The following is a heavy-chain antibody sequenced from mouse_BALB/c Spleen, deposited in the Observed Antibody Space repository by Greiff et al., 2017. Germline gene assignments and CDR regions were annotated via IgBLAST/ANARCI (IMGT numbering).Heavy chain of an antibody. CDR1: GFTFSNYW. D-gene: IGHD1-2*01. Sequence: EVKLQESGGGLVQPGGSMKLSCVASGFTFSNYWMNWVRQSPEKGLEWVAEIRLKSNNYATHYAESVKGRFTISRDDTKSSVYLQMNNLRAEDTGIYYCTLITPAPCAMDYWGQGTSDTASS. J-gene: IGHJ4*01. V-gene: IGHV6-6*02. CDR3: TLITPAPCAMDY. CDR2: IRLKSNNYAT.